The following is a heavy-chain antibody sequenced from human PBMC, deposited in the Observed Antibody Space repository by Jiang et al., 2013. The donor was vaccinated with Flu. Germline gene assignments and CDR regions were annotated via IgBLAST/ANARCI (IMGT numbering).Heavy chain of an antibody. CDR2: IYTSGST. CDR1: GGSISSGSYY. D-gene: IGHD5-24*01. V-gene: IGHV4-61*02. CDR3: ARIGRRDGYNIDY. J-gene: IGHJ4*02. Sequence: PGLVKPSQTLSLTCTVSGGSISSGSYYWSWIRQPAGKGLEWIGRIYTSGSTNYNPSLKSRVTISVDTSKNQFSLKLSSVTAADTAVYYCARIGRRDGYNIDYWGQGTLVTVSS.